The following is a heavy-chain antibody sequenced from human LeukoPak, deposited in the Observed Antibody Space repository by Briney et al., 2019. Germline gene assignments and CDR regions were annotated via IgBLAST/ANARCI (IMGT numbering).Heavy chain of an antibody. D-gene: IGHD3-3*01. Sequence: SETLSLTCTVSGGSISGYYWSWIRQPPGKGLEWIGYIYYSGSTNYNPSLKSRVTISVDTSKNQFSLKLSSVTAADTAVYYCARHWRFWGQGTLVTVSS. J-gene: IGHJ4*02. CDR2: IYYSGST. V-gene: IGHV4-59*08. CDR1: GGSISGYY. CDR3: ARHWRF.